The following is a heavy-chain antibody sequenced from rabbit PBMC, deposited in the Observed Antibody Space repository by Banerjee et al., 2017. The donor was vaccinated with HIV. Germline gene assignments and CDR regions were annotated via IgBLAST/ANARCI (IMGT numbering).Heavy chain of an antibody. V-gene: IGHV1S45*01. CDR3: ARDLTGVIGWNFNL. J-gene: IGHJ4*01. D-gene: IGHD1-1*01. Sequence: QEQLKETGGGLVQPGGSLTLSCKASGFDFSNYYMTWVRQAPGKGLEWIGYIATSSGTTWYASWAKGRFTISKTSSTTVTLQMTSLTAADTATYFCARDLTGVIGWNFNLWGPGTLVTVS. CDR2: IATSSGTT. CDR1: GFDFSNYYM.